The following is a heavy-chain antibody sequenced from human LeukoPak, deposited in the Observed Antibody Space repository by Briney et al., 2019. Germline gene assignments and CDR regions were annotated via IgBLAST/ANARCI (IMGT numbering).Heavy chain of an antibody. CDR3: ATGGYSSSWHAYYFDY. J-gene: IGHJ4*02. CDR2: FDPEDGET. Sequence: ASVKVSCKVSGYTLTELSMHWVRQAPGKGLEWMGGFDPEDGETIYAQKFQGRVTMTEDTSTDTAYMELSSLRSEDTAVYYCATGGYSSSWHAYYFDYWGQGTLVTVSS. CDR1: GYTLTELS. V-gene: IGHV1-24*01. D-gene: IGHD6-13*01.